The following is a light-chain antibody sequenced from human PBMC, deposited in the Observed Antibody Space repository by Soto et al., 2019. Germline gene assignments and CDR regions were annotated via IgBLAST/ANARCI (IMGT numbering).Light chain of an antibody. CDR2: DVA. V-gene: IGLV2-14*03. CDR1: SSDVGGSNF. J-gene: IGLJ1*01. Sequence: QSALTQPASVSDSPGQSITISCTGTSSDVGGSNFVSWYQQHPGKPPTLIIYDVANRPSGVSNRFSGSKSGSTASLIISRLQTEDEADYYCVSYTSSTTYGFGTGTKVTVL. CDR3: VSYTSSTTYG.